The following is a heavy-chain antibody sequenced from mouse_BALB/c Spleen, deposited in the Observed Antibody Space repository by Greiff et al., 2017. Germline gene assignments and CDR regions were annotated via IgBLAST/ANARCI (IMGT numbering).Heavy chain of an antibody. CDR1: GFTFSSYA. D-gene: IGHD2-1*01. CDR2: ISSGGST. V-gene: IGHV5-6-5*01. J-gene: IGHJ3*01. Sequence: EVKLVESGGGLVKPGGSLKLSCAASGFTFSSYAMSWVRQTPEKRLEWVASISSGGSTYYPDSVKGRFTISRDNARNILYLQMSSLRSEDTAMYYCARGKALYYGNYEEFAYWGQGTLVTVSA. CDR3: ARGKALYYGNYEEFAY.